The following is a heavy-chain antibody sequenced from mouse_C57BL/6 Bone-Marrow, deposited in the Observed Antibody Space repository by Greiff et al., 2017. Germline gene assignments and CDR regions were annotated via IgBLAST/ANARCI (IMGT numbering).Heavy chain of an antibody. D-gene: IGHD2-3*01. J-gene: IGHJ3*01. V-gene: IGHV1-64*01. CDR1: GYTFTSYW. CDR2: IHPNSGST. CDR3: AGWLLRGRFAY. Sequence: QVQLQQPGAELVKPGASVKLSCKASGYTFTSYWMHWVKQRPGQGLEWIGMIHPNSGSTNYNEKFKSKATLTVDKSSSTAYMQLSSLTSEDSAVYDCAGWLLRGRFAYWGQGTLVTVSA.